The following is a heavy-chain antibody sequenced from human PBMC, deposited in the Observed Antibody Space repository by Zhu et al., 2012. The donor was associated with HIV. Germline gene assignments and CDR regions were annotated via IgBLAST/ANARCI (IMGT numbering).Heavy chain of an antibody. CDR3: ARRTAAAFDF. V-gene: IGHV4-39*01. D-gene: IGHD6-13*01. CDR1: NDSISIDYFY. Sequence: QVQLQESGPGLVKPSETLSLTCTVSNDSISIDYFYWSWIRQPPGKGLEWIGSVYYSGITYYNSPLQSRVSVSVDTSKNQFFLKLTSVTAADTALYWCARRTAAAFDFXGQGIRVTVS. CDR2: VYYSGIT. J-gene: IGHJ4*02.